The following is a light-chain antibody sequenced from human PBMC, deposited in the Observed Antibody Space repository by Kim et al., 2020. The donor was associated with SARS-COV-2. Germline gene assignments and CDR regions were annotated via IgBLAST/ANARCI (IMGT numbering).Light chain of an antibody. J-gene: IGLJ2*01. CDR1: SSDVGAYNY. V-gene: IGLV2-8*01. CDR3: SSYGGSHNFV. Sequence: QSVLTQPPSASGSPGQSVTISCTGTSSDVGAYNYVSWLRQHPCKAPKLIIYEVSKRPSGVPDRFSGSKSGNTASLTVSGLQAEDEADYHRSSYGGSHNFVFGGGTQLTVL. CDR2: EVS.